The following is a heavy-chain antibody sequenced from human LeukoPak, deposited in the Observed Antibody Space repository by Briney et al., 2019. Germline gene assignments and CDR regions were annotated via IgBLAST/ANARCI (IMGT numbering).Heavy chain of an antibody. CDR1: GYRFTRYW. CDR2: IYPGDSDT. J-gene: IGHJ4*02. V-gene: IGHV5-51*01. D-gene: IGHD6-25*01. Sequence: GQPLQISSQGPGYRFTRYWIGWVRPMPGKGMDWMGIIYPGDSDTRSSPSFQGQVTISADKSISNAYLQWSSLKASDTAMYYCMTMGSGYPDYWGQGTLVTVSS. CDR3: MTMGSGYPDY.